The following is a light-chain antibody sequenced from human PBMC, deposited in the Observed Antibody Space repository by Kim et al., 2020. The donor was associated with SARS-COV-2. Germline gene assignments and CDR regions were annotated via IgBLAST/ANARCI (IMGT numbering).Light chain of an antibody. V-gene: IGKV3-20*01. CDR2: GAS. J-gene: IGKJ2*03. CDR3: QQYGTSPYS. CDR1: QSVSSNS. Sequence: ESVLTQSPGTLSLSPGERATLSCRASQSVSSNSLVWYQQKPGQAPRLLMYGASNRATGIPDRFSGSGSGTDFTLTISRLEPEDFAVYYCQQYGTSPYSFGQGTKREI.